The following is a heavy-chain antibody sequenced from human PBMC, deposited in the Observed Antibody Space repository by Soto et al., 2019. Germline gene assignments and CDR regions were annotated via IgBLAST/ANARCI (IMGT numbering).Heavy chain of an antibody. CDR3: ATTESSSSSGPPRYDAFDI. CDR2: ISSSGSAI. D-gene: IGHD6-6*01. Sequence: GGSLRLSCASSGFTFSDYYMSWIRQAPGKGLEWVSYISSSGSAIYYADSVKGRFTISRDNAKNSLYLQMKSLRAEDTAVYYCATTESSSSSGPPRYDAFDIWGQGTMVTVSS. J-gene: IGHJ3*02. V-gene: IGHV3-11*01. CDR1: GFTFSDYY.